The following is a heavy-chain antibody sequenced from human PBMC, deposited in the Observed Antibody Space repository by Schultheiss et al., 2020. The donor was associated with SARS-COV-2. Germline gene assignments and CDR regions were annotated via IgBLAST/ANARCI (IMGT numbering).Heavy chain of an antibody. CDR3: ARDRWGSSGSLDAFDI. J-gene: IGHJ3*02. Sequence: ASVKVPCKPSGYTFTGYYMHWVRQAPGQGLAWVGWINPNSGGTNHAQKFQGWVTLTRDTSISTAYMELSSLVSDDTAVYYCARDRWGSSGSLDAFDIWGQGTMVTGSS. D-gene: IGHD1-26*01. CDR2: INPNSGGT. V-gene: IGHV1-2*04. CDR1: GYTFTGYY.